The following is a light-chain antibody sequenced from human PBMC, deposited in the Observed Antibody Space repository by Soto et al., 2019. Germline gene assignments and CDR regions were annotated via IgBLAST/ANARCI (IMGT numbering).Light chain of an antibody. CDR1: QSISSY. V-gene: IGKV1-39*01. J-gene: IGKJ1*01. Sequence: DIQMTQSPSSLSAYAAYRVTITFTSSQSISSYLNWYQQKPGKAPKLLIYAASSLQSGVPSRFSGSGSGTDFTLTISSLQPEDFATYYCKQSYSTPVTFGKGTKVDIK. CDR2: AAS. CDR3: KQSYSTPVT.